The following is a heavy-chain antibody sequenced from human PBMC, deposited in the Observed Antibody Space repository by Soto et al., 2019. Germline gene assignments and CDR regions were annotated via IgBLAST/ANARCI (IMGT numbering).Heavy chain of an antibody. V-gene: IGHV1-69*13. D-gene: IGHD3-3*01. Sequence: ASVKVSCKASGGTFSSYAISWVRQAPGQGLEWMGGIIPIFGTANYAQKFQGRVTITADESTSTAYMELSSLRSEDTAVYYCARGRYDLWSGYHTQYSFDYWGQGTPATVYS. CDR1: GGTFSSYA. CDR3: ARGRYDLWSGYHTQYSFDY. CDR2: IIPIFGTA. J-gene: IGHJ4*02.